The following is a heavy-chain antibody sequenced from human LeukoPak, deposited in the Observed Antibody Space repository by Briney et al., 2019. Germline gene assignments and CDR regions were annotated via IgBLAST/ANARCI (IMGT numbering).Heavy chain of an antibody. CDR3: ARQGAGVPFDY. V-gene: IGHV4-39*01. Sequence: KPSETLSLTCSVSGASITSSSFYWGWIRQPPGKGLEWIGSIYYTGSADYNPSLKSRVTISVDTSKNQFSLKLSSVTAADTAVYYCARQGAGVPFDYWGRGTLVTVSS. CDR2: IYYTGSA. D-gene: IGHD3-10*01. CDR1: GASITSSSFY. J-gene: IGHJ4*02.